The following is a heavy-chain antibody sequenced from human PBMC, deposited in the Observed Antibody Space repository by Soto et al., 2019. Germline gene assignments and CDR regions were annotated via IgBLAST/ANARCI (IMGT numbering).Heavy chain of an antibody. CDR2: INPGGGST. Sequence: QVQLVQSGAEVKKPGASVKVSCKSSGYTFTNYYMNWVRQAPGQGLEWLGKINPGGGSTGYTQRFHGRVTMTRDTSTSTVYMELSSLRSDDTAVYYCARLRVVAGVGFFDYWGQGTLVTVSS. D-gene: IGHD6-19*01. J-gene: IGHJ4*02. CDR3: ARLRVVAGVGFFDY. V-gene: IGHV1-46*01. CDR1: GYTFTNYY.